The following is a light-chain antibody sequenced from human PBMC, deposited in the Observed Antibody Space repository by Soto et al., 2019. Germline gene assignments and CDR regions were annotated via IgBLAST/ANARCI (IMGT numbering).Light chain of an antibody. J-gene: IGKJ2*01. Sequence: EIVLTQSPGTLSLSPGERATLSCRASQRVSSSYLAWYQQKPGQAPRLLIYGASSRATGIPDRFSGSGSGTDFTLSISRLEPEDFAVYYCQQYSSSPPYTFGQGTKLEI. CDR3: QQYSSSPPYT. CDR2: GAS. CDR1: QRVSSSY. V-gene: IGKV3-20*01.